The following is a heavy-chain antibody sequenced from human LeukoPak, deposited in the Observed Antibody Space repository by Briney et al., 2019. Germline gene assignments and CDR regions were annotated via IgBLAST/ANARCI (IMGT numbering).Heavy chain of an antibody. Sequence: GGSLRLSCAASGFTFSTYWMHWVRQAPGKGLVWVSRINSVGSRTSCAHSVKGRFTISRDNAKNTLYLQMNSLRAEDTAVYYCAREPGIAALFDYWGQGTLVTVSS. J-gene: IGHJ4*02. CDR3: AREPGIAALFDY. CDR1: GFTFSTYW. V-gene: IGHV3-74*01. CDR2: INSVGSRT. D-gene: IGHD6-13*01.